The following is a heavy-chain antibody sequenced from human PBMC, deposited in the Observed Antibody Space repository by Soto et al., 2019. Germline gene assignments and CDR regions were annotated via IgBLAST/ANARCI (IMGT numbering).Heavy chain of an antibody. CDR1: GFTFTNYA. CDR3: AKARLELRPSSFDY. D-gene: IGHD1-7*01. V-gene: IGHV3-23*01. CDR2: IVGADSVKGR. Sequence: EVQLLESGGGLVQPGGSLRLSCAASGFTFTNYAMSWVRQAPGKGLEWVAGIVGADSVKGRLYADSVKGRFTISRDNSKNTLSLQMNSLRAEDTAVYYCAKARLELRPSSFDYWGQGTLVTVSS. J-gene: IGHJ4*02.